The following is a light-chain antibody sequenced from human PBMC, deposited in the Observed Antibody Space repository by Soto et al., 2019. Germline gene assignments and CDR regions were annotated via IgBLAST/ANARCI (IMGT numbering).Light chain of an antibody. V-gene: IGKV3-20*01. CDR3: QQYESSLRT. Sequence: EIVLTQSPGTLSLSPGERATLSCRASQSVSSSYLAWYQQKPGQAPRLLIYGASSRATGIPDRFSGSVSGTDFPLTVSILEPEDFAVYYCQQYESSLRTFGPGTKVEIK. CDR1: QSVSSSY. CDR2: GAS. J-gene: IGKJ1*01.